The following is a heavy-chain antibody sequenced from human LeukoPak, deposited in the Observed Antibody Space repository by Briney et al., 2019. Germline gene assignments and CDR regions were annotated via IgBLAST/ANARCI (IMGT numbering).Heavy chain of an antibody. V-gene: IGHV3-30*18. CDR3: AKDSTLGY. J-gene: IGHJ4*02. CDR1: GFTFSSYG. CDR2: ISYDGSNK. D-gene: IGHD2-2*01. Sequence: GGSLRLSCAASGFTFSSYGMHWVRQAPGKGLEWVAVISYDGSNKYYTDSVKGRFTISRDNSKNTLYLQMNSLRAEDTAVYYCAKDSTLGYWGQGTLVTVSS.